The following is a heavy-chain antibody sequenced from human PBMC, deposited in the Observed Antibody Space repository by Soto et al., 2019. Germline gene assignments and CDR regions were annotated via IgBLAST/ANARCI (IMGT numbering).Heavy chain of an antibody. D-gene: IGHD2-21*01. CDR3: ARGFLAGNPPDY. Sequence: QVQLQESGPGLVKPSQTLSLTCPVSGGSISSGGYYWSWIRQHPGKGLEWIGYIYYSGSTYYNPSLKSRVTISVDTSKNQFSLKLSSVTAADTAVYYCARGFLAGNPPDYWGQGTLVTVSS. V-gene: IGHV4-31*03. CDR1: GGSISSGGYY. J-gene: IGHJ4*02. CDR2: IYYSGST.